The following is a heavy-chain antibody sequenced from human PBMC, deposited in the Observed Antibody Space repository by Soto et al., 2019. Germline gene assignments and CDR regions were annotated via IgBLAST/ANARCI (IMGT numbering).Heavy chain of an antibody. V-gene: IGHV3-21*01. CDR2: ISSSSSYI. CDR3: ARPHCSGGSCYPVRLYYFDY. Sequence: PGGSLRLSCAASGFTFSSYSMNWVRQAPGKGLEWVSSISSSSSYIYYADSVKGRFTISRDNAKNSLYLQMNSLRAEDTAVYYCARPHCSGGSCYPVRLYYFDYWGQGTLVTVSS. CDR1: GFTFSSYS. D-gene: IGHD2-15*01. J-gene: IGHJ4*02.